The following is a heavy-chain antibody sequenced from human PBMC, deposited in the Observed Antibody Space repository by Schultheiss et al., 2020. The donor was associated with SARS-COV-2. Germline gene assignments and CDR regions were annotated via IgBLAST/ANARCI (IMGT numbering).Heavy chain of an antibody. Sequence: SQTLSLTCAISGDSVSSNSAAWNWIRQSPSRGLEWLGRTYYKSKRHNDCAIFLKSRIIINPDTSKNQFSLQLKSVTPEDTAVYYCARGLTDFWSGSGQNWFDPWGQGTLVTVSS. V-gene: IGHV6-1*01. J-gene: IGHJ5*02. D-gene: IGHD3-3*01. CDR1: GDSVSSNSAA. CDR2: TYYKSKRHN. CDR3: ARGLTDFWSGSGQNWFDP.